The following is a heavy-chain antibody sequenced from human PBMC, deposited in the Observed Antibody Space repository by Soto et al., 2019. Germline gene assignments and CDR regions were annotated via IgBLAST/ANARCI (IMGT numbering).Heavy chain of an antibody. V-gene: IGHV1-2*04. CDR2: INPNSGGT. J-gene: IGHJ5*02. CDR1: GYTFTGYY. CDR3: AREKNYDFWSGYYTGNWFGP. Sequence: ASVKVSCKASGYTFTGYYMHWVRQAPGQGLEWMGWINPNSGGTNYAQKFQGWVTMTRDTSISTAYMELSRLRSDDTAVYYCAREKNYDFWSGYYTGNWFGPWGQGTLVTVSS. D-gene: IGHD3-3*01.